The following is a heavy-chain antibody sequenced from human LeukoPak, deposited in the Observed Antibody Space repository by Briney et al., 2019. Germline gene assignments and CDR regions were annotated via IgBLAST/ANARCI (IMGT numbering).Heavy chain of an antibody. Sequence: PSETLSLTCAVYGGSFSGYYWSWIRQPPGKGLEWIGEINHSGSTNYNPSLKSRVTISVDTSKNQFSLKLSSVAAADTAVYYCARRVTTMVRGVIISYYYYYYMDVWGKGTTVTISS. J-gene: IGHJ6*03. CDR1: GGSFSGYY. CDR2: INHSGST. CDR3: ARRVTTMVRGVIISYYYYYYMDV. V-gene: IGHV4-34*01. D-gene: IGHD3-10*01.